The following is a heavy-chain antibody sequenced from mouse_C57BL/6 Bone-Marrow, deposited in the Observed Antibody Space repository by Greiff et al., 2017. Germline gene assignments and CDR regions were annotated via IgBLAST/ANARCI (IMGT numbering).Heavy chain of an antibody. D-gene: IGHD1-1*01. Sequence: EVQLQQSGAELVKPGASVKIPCKASGYTFTDYNMDWVKQSHGKSLEWIGDINPNNGGTIYNQKFKGKATLTVDKSSSTAYMELRSLTSEDTAVYYCARDGSSPLAMDYWGQGTSVTVSS. CDR1: GYTFTDYN. CDR3: ARDGSSPLAMDY. V-gene: IGHV1-18*01. J-gene: IGHJ4*01. CDR2: INPNNGGT.